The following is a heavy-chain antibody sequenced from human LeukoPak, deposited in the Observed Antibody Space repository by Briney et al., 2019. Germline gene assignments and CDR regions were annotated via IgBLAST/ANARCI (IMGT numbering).Heavy chain of an antibody. CDR3: ARGLTDEHQLILHWFDP. CDR2: INPNSGGT. Sequence: ASVKVSCKASGYTFTGYYIHWGRQAPGQGLEWMGWINPNSGGTNYAQKFQGRVTMTRDTSITTAYMELSRLISDDTAVYYCARGLTDEHQLILHWFDPWGQGTLVTVSS. CDR1: GYTFTGYY. D-gene: IGHD2-2*01. V-gene: IGHV1-2*02. J-gene: IGHJ5*02.